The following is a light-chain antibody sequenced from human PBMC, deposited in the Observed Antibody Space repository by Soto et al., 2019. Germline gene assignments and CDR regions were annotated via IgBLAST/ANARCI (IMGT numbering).Light chain of an antibody. CDR2: WAS. Sequence: DIVMTQSPDSLVVSLGERATNSCRSSQSVLSSSNNKNYLTWYQHKPGQPPKLLIYWASTRESGVPDRFSGSGSGTDFTLTISSLQAEDVAVYYCQQYYSAPYTFGQGTKLEIK. J-gene: IGKJ2*01. CDR3: QQYYSAPYT. CDR1: QSVLSSSNNKNY. V-gene: IGKV4-1*01.